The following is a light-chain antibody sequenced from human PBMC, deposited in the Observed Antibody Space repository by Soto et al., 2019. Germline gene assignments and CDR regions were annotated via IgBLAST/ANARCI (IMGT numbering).Light chain of an antibody. J-gene: IGKJ1*01. CDR1: QTISSW. V-gene: IGKV1-5*03. Sequence: DIHMSQSPSTLSGSVGYRFTITCGASQTISSWLAWYQQKPGKAPKLLIYKASTLESGVPSRFSGSGSGTEFTLTISSLQPDDFATYYCQQYNGYSRTFGQGTKVDIK. CDR2: KAS. CDR3: QQYNGYSRT.